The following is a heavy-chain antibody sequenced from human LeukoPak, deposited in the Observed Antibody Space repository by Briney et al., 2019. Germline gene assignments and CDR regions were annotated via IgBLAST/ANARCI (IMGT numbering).Heavy chain of an antibody. Sequence: GGSLRLSCATSGFTFNNYNMNWVRQAPWRALEWVSSITSSGTYIFYADSVKGRFTISRDNAKNSLYLQMNSLGPEDTAVYYCARDPYSGNYGNYYYYYMDVWGTGTTVTVSS. CDR2: ITSSGTYI. V-gene: IGHV3-21*01. CDR1: GFTFNNYN. J-gene: IGHJ6*03. D-gene: IGHD1-26*01. CDR3: ARDPYSGNYGNYYYYYMDV.